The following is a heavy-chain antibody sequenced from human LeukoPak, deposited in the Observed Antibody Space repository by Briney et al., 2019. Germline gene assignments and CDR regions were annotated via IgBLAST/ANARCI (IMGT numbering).Heavy chain of an antibody. J-gene: IGHJ5*02. Sequence: SETLSLTCTVCGGSISSSSYHWGWIRQPPGKGLEWIGSIYYSGSTYYNPSLKSRVTISVDTSKNQFSLKLSSVTAADTAVYYCASQPGGWFDPWGQGTLVTVSS. CDR3: ASQPGGWFDP. CDR2: IYYSGST. CDR1: GGSISSSSYH. V-gene: IGHV4-39*01.